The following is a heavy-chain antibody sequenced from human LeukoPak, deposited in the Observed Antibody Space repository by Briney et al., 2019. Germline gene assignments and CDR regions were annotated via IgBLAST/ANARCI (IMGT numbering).Heavy chain of an antibody. V-gene: IGHV3-30*18. CDR1: GFTFSSYG. Sequence: GGSLRLSCAASGFTFSSYGMPWVRQAPGKGLEWVAVISYDGSNKYYADSVKGRFTISRDNSKNTLYLQMNSLRAEDTAVYYCGKDPHGTMVRGADYYYGMDVWGQGTTVTVSS. CDR2: ISYDGSNK. CDR3: GKDPHGTMVRGADYYYGMDV. J-gene: IGHJ6*02. D-gene: IGHD3-10*01.